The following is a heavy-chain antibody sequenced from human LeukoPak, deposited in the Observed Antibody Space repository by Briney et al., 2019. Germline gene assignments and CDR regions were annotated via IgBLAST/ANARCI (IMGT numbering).Heavy chain of an antibody. J-gene: IGHJ4*02. V-gene: IGHV3-66*01. CDR1: GFTVSSNY. CDR3: ARDSHSSSWYSEFDY. D-gene: IGHD6-13*01. Sequence: GGSLRLSCAASGFTVSSNYLSWVRQVPGKGLEWVSVIYRDGNTYYADSVKGRFTISRDNSKNTLYLRMNSLRAEDTAVYYCARDSHSSSWYSEFDYWGQGTLVTVSS. CDR2: IYRDGNT.